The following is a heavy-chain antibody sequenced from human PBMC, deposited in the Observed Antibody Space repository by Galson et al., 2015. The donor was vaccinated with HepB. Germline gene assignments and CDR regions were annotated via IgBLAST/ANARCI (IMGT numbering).Heavy chain of an antibody. J-gene: IGHJ4*02. CDR3: ARDLGGSYYDFWSGYYD. CDR2: INSSGST. CDR1: GGSISSYN. Sequence: ETLSLTCPVSGGSISSYNWSWIRQPAGKGLEWIGRINSSGSTRYNPSLKSRATMAVDTSKNQFSLKLSSVTAADTAVYYCARDLGGSYYDFWSGYYDWGQGTLVTVSS. D-gene: IGHD3-3*01. V-gene: IGHV4-4*07.